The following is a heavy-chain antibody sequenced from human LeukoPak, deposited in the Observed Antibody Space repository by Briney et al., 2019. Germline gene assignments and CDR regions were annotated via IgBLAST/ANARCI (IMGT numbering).Heavy chain of an antibody. J-gene: IGHJ4*02. Sequence: ASVKVSCKASGYTFTSYDINWVRQATGQGLEWMGWMNPNSGNTGYAQKFQGRVTMTRNTSISTAYMELRSLRSEDTAVYYCARGGKFYYDSSGYSWGFDYWGQGTLVTVSS. V-gene: IGHV1-8*01. D-gene: IGHD3-22*01. CDR1: GYTFTSYD. CDR2: MNPNSGNT. CDR3: ARGGKFYYDSSGYSWGFDY.